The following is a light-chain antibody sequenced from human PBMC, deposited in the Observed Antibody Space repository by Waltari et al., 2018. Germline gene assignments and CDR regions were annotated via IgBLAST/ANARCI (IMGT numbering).Light chain of an antibody. Sequence: QSALTQPASVSGSPGQSITISCTGTSSDVGSYNLVSWYQQHPGKAPKLMIYEGSKRPSGVSNRFSGSKSGNTASLTISGLQAEDEVDYYCCSYTAGSTWVFGGGTKLTVL. CDR1: SSDVGSYNL. J-gene: IGLJ3*02. CDR3: CSYTAGSTWV. CDR2: EGS. V-gene: IGLV2-23*01.